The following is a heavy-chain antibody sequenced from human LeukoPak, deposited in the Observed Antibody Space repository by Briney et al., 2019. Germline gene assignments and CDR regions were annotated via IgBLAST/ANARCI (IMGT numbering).Heavy chain of an antibody. Sequence: PSETLSLTCTVSGGSISSYYWSWIRQPPGKGLEWIGYIYYSGSTNYNPSLKSRVTISVDTSKNQFSLKLSSVTAADTAVYYCARRRDFDWLLSEYYFDYWGQGTLVTVSS. V-gene: IGHV4-59*01. CDR2: IYYSGST. CDR1: GGSISSYY. CDR3: ARRRDFDWLLSEYYFDY. D-gene: IGHD3-9*01. J-gene: IGHJ4*02.